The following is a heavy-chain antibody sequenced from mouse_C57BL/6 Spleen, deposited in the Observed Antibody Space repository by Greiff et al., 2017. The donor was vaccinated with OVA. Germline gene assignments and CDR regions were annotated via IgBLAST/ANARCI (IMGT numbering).Heavy chain of an antibody. CDR2: ISSGSSTI. Sequence: EVQLVESGGGLVKPGGSLKLSCAASGFTFSDYGMHWVRQAPEKGLEWVAYISSGSSTIYYADTVKGRFTISRDNAKNTLFLQMTSLRSEDTAMYYCARDYGSIYVWFAYWGQGTLVTVSA. J-gene: IGHJ3*01. CDR3: ARDYGSIYVWFAY. D-gene: IGHD1-1*01. CDR1: GFTFSDYG. V-gene: IGHV5-17*01.